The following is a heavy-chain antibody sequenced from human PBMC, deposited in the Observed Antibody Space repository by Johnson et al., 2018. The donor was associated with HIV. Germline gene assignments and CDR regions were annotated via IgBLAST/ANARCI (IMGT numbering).Heavy chain of an antibody. Sequence: QMLLVESGGGAVQPGGSLRISCTASGLTFSNYDMHWVRQSPGRWLEEVAFIQYDGKNKYYADSVKGRFTISRDNSKNTLFLQMSSLRTEDTAGYYCTKDHDYGDAFDLWGQGSMVTVSS. CDR3: TKDHDYGDAFDL. CDR1: GLTFSNYD. CDR2: IQYDGKNK. V-gene: IGHV3-30*02. D-gene: IGHD4-17*01. J-gene: IGHJ3*01.